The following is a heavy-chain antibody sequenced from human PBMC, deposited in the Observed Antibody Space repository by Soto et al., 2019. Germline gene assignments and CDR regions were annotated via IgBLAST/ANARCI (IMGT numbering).Heavy chain of an antibody. Sequence: GGSLRLSCAASGFTFSSYSMNWVRQAPGKGLERVSYISSSSSTIYYADSVKGRFTFSRDIAKNSLYLQMNSLRAEDTAVYYCARRGYSGYGWFDPWGQGTLVTVSS. J-gene: IGHJ5*02. D-gene: IGHD5-12*01. V-gene: IGHV3-48*01. CDR1: GFTFSSYS. CDR3: ARRGYSGYGWFDP. CDR2: ISSSSSTI.